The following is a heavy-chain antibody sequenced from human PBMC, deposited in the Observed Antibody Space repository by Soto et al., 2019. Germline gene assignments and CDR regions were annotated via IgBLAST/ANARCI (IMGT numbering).Heavy chain of an antibody. CDR2: IYYSGST. CDR3: ARAAGVGEKKAYYFDY. J-gene: IGHJ4*02. D-gene: IGHD4-17*01. Sequence: QVQLQESGPGLVKPSQTLSLTCTVSGGSISSGGYYWSWIRQHPGKGLEWIGYIYYSGSTYYNPSLKSRVTISVDTSKNQFSLKLSSVTAADTAVYYCARAAGVGEKKAYYFDYWGQGTLVTVSS. V-gene: IGHV4-31*03. CDR1: GGSISSGGYY.